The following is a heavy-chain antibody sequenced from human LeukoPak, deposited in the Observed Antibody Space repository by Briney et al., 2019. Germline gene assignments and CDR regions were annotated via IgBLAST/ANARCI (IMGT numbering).Heavy chain of an antibody. D-gene: IGHD3-10*02. CDR2: ISSSGSTI. V-gene: IGHV3-48*03. J-gene: IGHJ6*04. CDR3: AELGITMIGGV. Sequence: GGCLRLSCAASGFTFSSYEMSWVREAPGKGLEWGSYISSSGSTIYYADSVKGRFTNSRDNAKNSLYLQMTSLRAEDTAVYYCAELGITMIGGVWGKGTTVTISS. CDR1: GFTFSSYE.